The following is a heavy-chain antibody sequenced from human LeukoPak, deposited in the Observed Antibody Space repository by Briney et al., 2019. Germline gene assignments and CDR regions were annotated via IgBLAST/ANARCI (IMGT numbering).Heavy chain of an antibody. CDR2: ISSSSSTI. V-gene: IGHV3-48*01. J-gene: IGHJ4*02. CDR1: GFTFSSYS. CDR3: ARVGVYTIFGVVIDYFDY. D-gene: IGHD3-3*01. Sequence: SGGSLRLSCAASGFTFSSYSMNWVRQAPGKGLEWVSYISSSSSTIYYADSVKGRFTISRDNAKNSLYLQMNSLRAEDTAVYYCARVGVYTIFGVVIDYFDYWGQGTLVTVSS.